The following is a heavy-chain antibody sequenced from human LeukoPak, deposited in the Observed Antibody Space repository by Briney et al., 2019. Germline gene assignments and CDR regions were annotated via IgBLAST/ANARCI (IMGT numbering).Heavy chain of an antibody. CDR2: ISYDGSNK. V-gene: IGHV3-30-3*01. Sequence: GGSLGLSCAAPGFTFSSYAMSWVRQAPGKGLEWVAVISYDGSNKYYADSVKGRFTISRDNSKNTLYLQMNSLRAEDTAVYYCARDLGEKDIVVVPAARALDYWGQGTLVTVSS. CDR1: GFTFSSYA. J-gene: IGHJ4*02. CDR3: ARDLGEKDIVVVPAARALDY. D-gene: IGHD2-2*01.